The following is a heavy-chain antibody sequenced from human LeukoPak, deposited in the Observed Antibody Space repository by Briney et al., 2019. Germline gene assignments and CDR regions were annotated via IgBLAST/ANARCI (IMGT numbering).Heavy chain of an antibody. J-gene: IGHJ4*02. CDR3: AREAYGSGWSIWDC. CDR1: GFIFSSYE. CDR2: ISSSVSTI. V-gene: IGHV3-48*03. D-gene: IGHD6-19*01. Sequence: GGSLRLSCAASGFIFSSYEMNWVRQAPGKGLEWVSYISSSVSTIFYADSVKGRFTISRDNAKNSLYLQMNSLRVEDTAVYYCAREAYGSGWSIWDCWGQGTLVTVSS.